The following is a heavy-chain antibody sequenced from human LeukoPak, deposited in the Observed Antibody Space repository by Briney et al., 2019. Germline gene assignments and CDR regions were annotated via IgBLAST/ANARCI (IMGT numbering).Heavy chain of an antibody. CDR1: GGSISSGDYY. CDR2: IYYSGST. D-gene: IGHD3-22*01. J-gene: IGHJ4*02. V-gene: IGHV4-30-4*01. CDR3: ARDVIWGYDSSGYFDY. Sequence: SETLSLTCTVSGGSISSGDYYWSWIRQPPGKGLEWIGYIYYSGSTYYNPSLKSRVTISVDTSKNQSSLKLSSVTAADTAVYYCARDVIWGYDSSGYFDYWGQGTLVTVSS.